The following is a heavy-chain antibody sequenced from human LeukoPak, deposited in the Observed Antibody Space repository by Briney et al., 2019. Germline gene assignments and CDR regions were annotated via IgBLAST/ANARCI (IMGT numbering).Heavy chain of an antibody. V-gene: IGHV4-59*01. CDR1: GGSISSYY. J-gene: IGHJ4*02. D-gene: IGHD6-6*01. Sequence: PSETLSLTCTFSGGSISSYYWIWIRQPPGKGLEWIGFIYYSGNTNYNPSLKSRVTISVDTSKNQFSLKLRSVTAADTAVYYCASAREYNSASGRAYCFDYWGQGTLVTVSS. CDR2: IYYSGNT. CDR3: ASAREYNSASGRAYCFDY.